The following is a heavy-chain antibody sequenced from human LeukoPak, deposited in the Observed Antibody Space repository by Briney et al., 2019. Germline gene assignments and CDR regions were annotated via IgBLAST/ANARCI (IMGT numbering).Heavy chain of an antibody. J-gene: IGHJ4*02. CDR1: GFTFSSYS. V-gene: IGHV3-7*01. CDR2: IKQDGSEK. D-gene: IGHD2-21*02. CDR3: ARGGYIVVVTAPDY. Sequence: GGPLRLSCAASGFTFSSYSMNWVRQAPGKGLEWVANIKQDGSEKYYVDSVKGRFTISRDNAKNSLYLQMNSLRAEDTAVYYCARGGYIVVVTAPDYWGQGTLVTVSS.